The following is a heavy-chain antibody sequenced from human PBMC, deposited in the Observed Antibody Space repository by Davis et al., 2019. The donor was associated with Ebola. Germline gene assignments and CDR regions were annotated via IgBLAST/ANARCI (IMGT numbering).Heavy chain of an antibody. V-gene: IGHV3-30*02. D-gene: IGHD1-26*01. Sequence: GESLKISCAASGFTFSSYGMHWVRQAPGKGLEWVAFIRYDGSNKYYADSVKGRFTISRDNSKNTLYLQMNSLRAEDTAVYYCARDAVGATLQRTGRFDPWGQGTLVTVSS. CDR2: IRYDGSNK. CDR3: ARDAVGATLQRTGRFDP. J-gene: IGHJ5*02. CDR1: GFTFSSYG.